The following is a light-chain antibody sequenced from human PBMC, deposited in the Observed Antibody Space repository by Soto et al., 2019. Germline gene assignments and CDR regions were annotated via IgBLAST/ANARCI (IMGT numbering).Light chain of an antibody. Sequence: EILLTQSPGTLSLSPGERATLSCRASQSVSSAYLAWYQRKPGQAPRLLIYGASGRATDIPYRFSGSGSGTDFTLTITRLEPEDFALYYCQQYGSSPWTVGRGTTVDTK. CDR3: QQYGSSPWT. CDR1: QSVSSAY. CDR2: GAS. V-gene: IGKV3-20*01. J-gene: IGKJ1*01.